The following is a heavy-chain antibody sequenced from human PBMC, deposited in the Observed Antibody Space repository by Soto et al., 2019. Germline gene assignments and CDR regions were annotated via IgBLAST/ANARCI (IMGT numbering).Heavy chain of an antibody. CDR1: GGSISSSSYY. D-gene: IGHD6-19*01. V-gene: IGHV4-39*01. Sequence: SETLSLTCTVSGGSISSSSYYWGWIRQPPGKGLEWIGSIYYSGSTYYNPSLKSRVTISVDTSKNQFSLKLSSVTAADTAVYYCARLVAGTDYYSYYGMDVWGQGTTVTVSS. CDR3: ARLVAGTDYYSYYGMDV. J-gene: IGHJ6*02. CDR2: IYYSGST.